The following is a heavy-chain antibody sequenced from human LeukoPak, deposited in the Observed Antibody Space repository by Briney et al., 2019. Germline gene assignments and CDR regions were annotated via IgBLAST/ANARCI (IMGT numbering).Heavy chain of an antibody. CDR1: GYTFSSYD. V-gene: IGHV1-2*02. D-gene: IGHD3-3*01. CDR3: AASYDFWGGYLNHDY. CDR2: INPNSGDT. Sequence: GASVKVSCKAAGYTFSSYDINWVRQAPGQGLEWMGWINPNSGDTNYAQKLQGRVTMTRDASISTAYMELSRLKSDDTAVYYCAASYDFWGGYLNHDYWGQGTLVTVSS. J-gene: IGHJ4*02.